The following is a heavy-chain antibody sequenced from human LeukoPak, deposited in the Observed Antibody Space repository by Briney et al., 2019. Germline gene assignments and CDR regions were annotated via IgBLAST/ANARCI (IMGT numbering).Heavy chain of an antibody. V-gene: IGHV4-34*01. Sequence: KPSETLSLTCAVYGGSFSGYYWSWIRQPPGKGLEWIGEINHSGSTNYNPSLKSRVTMSVDTSKNQFSLKVSSVTAADTAVYYCARDRGELYDYWGQGTLVTVSS. CDR2: INHSGST. J-gene: IGHJ4*02. D-gene: IGHD3-10*01. CDR1: GGSFSGYY. CDR3: ARDRGELYDY.